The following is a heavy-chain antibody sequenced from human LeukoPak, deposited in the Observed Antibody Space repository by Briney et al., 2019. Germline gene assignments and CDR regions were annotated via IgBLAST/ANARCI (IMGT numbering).Heavy chain of an antibody. CDR2: ITHDENLK. CDR1: GFTFSRSA. J-gene: IGHJ4*02. Sequence: GGSLRLSCAASGFTFSRSAMHWVRQAPGKGLEWVAVITHDENLKSYADSVKGRFTISRDNSKNMLYLQMNSLRADDTAVYYCAKLSGYMTTGYFDYWGQGTLVTVSS. CDR3: AKLSGYMTTGYFDY. D-gene: IGHD5-18*01. V-gene: IGHV3-30*18.